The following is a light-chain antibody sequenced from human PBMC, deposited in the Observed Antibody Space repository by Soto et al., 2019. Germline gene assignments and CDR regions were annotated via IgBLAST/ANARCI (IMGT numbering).Light chain of an antibody. Sequence: DIQMSQSPSTLSASVGDRVTITCRASQSISRYLAWYQQKPGKAPKLLIYEASSLESGVPSRFSGSGSGTEFTLTISSLQPADYATYYCQHYSTYWWTFGQGTKVEIK. J-gene: IGKJ1*01. V-gene: IGKV1-5*03. CDR1: QSISRY. CDR2: EAS. CDR3: QHYSTYWWT.